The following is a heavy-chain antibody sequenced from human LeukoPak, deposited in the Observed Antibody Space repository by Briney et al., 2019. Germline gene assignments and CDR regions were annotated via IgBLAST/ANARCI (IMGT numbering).Heavy chain of an antibody. CDR1: GFTFSSYA. Sequence: GGSLRLSCAASGFTFSSYAMHWVRQAPGKGLEWVAVISYDGSNEYYAESVKGRLTISRDNSQNTLSLQMNSLRTEDTAVYYCARRNNAIDYWGQGTLVTVSS. J-gene: IGHJ4*02. V-gene: IGHV3-30*04. CDR3: ARRNNAIDY. CDR2: ISYDGSNE. D-gene: IGHD1-14*01.